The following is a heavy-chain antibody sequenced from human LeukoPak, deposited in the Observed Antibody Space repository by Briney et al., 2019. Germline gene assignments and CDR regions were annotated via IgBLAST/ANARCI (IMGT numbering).Heavy chain of an antibody. Sequence: SETLSLTCTVSGASISRHYWSWIRQPPGRGLEWIGYIYYSGSTNYNPSLKSRVTISVDTSKNQFSLKLSSVTAADTAVYYCARENGSSDAFDIWGQGTMVTVSS. D-gene: IGHD1-26*01. CDR3: ARENGSSDAFDI. CDR1: GASISRHY. J-gene: IGHJ3*02. CDR2: IYYSGST. V-gene: IGHV4-59*11.